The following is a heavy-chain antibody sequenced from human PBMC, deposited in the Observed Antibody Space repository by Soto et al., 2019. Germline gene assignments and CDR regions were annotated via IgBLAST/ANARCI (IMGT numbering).Heavy chain of an antibody. J-gene: IGHJ6*02. CDR2: IYYSGST. Sequence: SETLSLTCTVSGGSISSGDYYWSWIRQPPGKGLEWIGYIYYSGSTYYNPSLKSRVTISVDTSKNQFSLKLCSVTAADTAVYYCARGGATVTTYYYYYYGMDVWGQGTTVTVSS. D-gene: IGHD4-17*01. V-gene: IGHV4-30-4*01. CDR1: GGSISSGDYY. CDR3: ARGGATVTTYYYYYYGMDV.